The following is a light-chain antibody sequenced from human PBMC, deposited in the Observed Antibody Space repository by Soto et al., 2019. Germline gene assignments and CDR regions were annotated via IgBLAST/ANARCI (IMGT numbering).Light chain of an antibody. CDR1: RSEVCVNNY. V-gene: IGLV2-8*01. CDR2: EVS. J-gene: IGLJ1*01. Sequence: QSVLTQPPSASGSPGQSVTISCTGTRSEVCVNNYVSWYQQHPGKAPKLMIYEVSKRPSGVPDRFSGSKSGNTASLFVTGLQAEDEADYYCSSYAGSNNYVLGTGTKVTVL. CDR3: SSYAGSNNYV.